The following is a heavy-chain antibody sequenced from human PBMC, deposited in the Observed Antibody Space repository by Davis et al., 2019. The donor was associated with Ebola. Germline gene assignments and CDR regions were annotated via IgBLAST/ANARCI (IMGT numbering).Heavy chain of an antibody. CDR2: IIPILGIA. Sequence: SVQVSCKASGGTFSSYAISWVRQAPGQGLEWMGGIIPILGIANYAQKFQGRVTITADKSTSTAYMELSSLRSEDTAVYYCASGAVAGREYFDYWGQGTLVTVSS. CDR1: GGTFSSYA. D-gene: IGHD6-19*01. CDR3: ASGAVAGREYFDY. J-gene: IGHJ4*02. V-gene: IGHV1-69*10.